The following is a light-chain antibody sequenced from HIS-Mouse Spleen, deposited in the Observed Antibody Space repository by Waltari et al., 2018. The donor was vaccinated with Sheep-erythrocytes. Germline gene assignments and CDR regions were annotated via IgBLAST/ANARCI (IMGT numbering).Light chain of an antibody. CDR1: QSISSW. V-gene: IGKV1-5*03. CDR2: KAS. J-gene: IGKJ2*01. CDR3: QQYNSYSYT. Sequence: DIQMTQSPSTLSASVGDRRPITCRASQSISSWLAWYQQKPGTAPKLLIYKASSLESGVPSRFSGSGSGTEFTLTISSLQPDDFATYYCQQYNSYSYTFGQGTKLEIK.